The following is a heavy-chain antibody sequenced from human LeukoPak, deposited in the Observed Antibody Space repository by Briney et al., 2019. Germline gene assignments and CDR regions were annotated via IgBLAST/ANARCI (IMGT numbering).Heavy chain of an antibody. CDR1: GGAFSGYY. V-gene: IGHV4-34*01. D-gene: IGHD3-9*01. J-gene: IGHJ4*02. CDR2: INHSGST. CDR3: ARGEPEYYDILTGYPLDY. Sequence: SETLSLTCAVYGGAFSGYYWSWIRQPPGTGLKWIGEINHSGSTNYNPSLKRRVTISVDTSKNQFSLKLSSVTAADTAVYYCARGEPEYYDILTGYPLDYWGQGTLVTVSS.